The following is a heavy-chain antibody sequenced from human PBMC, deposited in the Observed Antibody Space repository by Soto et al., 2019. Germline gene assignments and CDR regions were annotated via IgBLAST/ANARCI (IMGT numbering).Heavy chain of an antibody. CDR2: MSGSGDDA. D-gene: IGHD3-3*01. CDR1: GSTFSNYG. J-gene: IGHJ4*02. V-gene: IGHV3-23*01. Sequence: GGSLRLSCAASGSTFSNYGMSWVRQAPGKGLEWVSVMSGSGDDAYYADSVKGRFTISRDNSKNMLYLQMNSLRAEDTAVYFCAKKVTIYAVDPADYWGQGTQVTVSS. CDR3: AKKVTIYAVDPADY.